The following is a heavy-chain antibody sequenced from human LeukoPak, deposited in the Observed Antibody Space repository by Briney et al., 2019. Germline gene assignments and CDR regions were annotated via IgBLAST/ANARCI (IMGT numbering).Heavy chain of an antibody. J-gene: IGHJ6*02. D-gene: IGHD1-1*01. V-gene: IGHV3-21*01. CDR2: ISSSSSYI. CDR1: GFTFSSYS. CDR3: ARDLEDDYYYGMDV. Sequence: GGSLRLSCAASGFTFSSYSMTWVRQAPGKGLEWVSSISSSSSYIYYADSVKGRFTISRDNAKNSLYLQMNSLRAEDTAVYYCARDLEDDYYYGMDVWGQGTTVTVSS.